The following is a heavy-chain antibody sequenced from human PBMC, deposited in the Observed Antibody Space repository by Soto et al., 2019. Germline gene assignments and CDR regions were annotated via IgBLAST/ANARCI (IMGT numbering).Heavy chain of an antibody. CDR3: ATDRYEQQLVSW. CDR2: FDPEDGET. J-gene: IGHJ4*02. CDR1: GYTLTELS. V-gene: IGHV1-24*01. D-gene: IGHD6-13*01. Sequence: ASVKVSCKVSGYTLTELSMHWVRQAPGKGLEWMGGFDPEDGETIYAQKFQGRVTVTEDTSTDTAYMELSSLRSEDTAVYYCATDRYEQQLVSWWGQGTLVTVSS.